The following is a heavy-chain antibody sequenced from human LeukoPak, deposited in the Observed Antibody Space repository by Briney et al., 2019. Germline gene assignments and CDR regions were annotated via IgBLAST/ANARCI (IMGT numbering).Heavy chain of an antibody. CDR3: AKDPPSGYCSGGSCYSYFQH. J-gene: IGHJ1*01. CDR1: GFPFSSYG. D-gene: IGHD2-15*01. V-gene: IGHV3-30*02. CDR2: IRYDGSYK. Sequence: GGSLRLSCAASGFPFSSYGMHWVRQAPGKGLEWVAFIRYDGSYKYYADSVKGRFTISRDNSKNTLYLQMNSLRAEDAAVYYCAKDPPSGYCSGGSCYSYFQHWGQGTLVTVSS.